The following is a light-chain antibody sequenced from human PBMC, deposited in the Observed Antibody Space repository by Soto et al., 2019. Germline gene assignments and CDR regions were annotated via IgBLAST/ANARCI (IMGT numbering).Light chain of an antibody. V-gene: IGLV2-14*01. CDR3: CSYAGSSIVV. Sequence: QSALTQPASVSGSPGQSITISCTGTSSDVGAYNYVSWYQQHPGEAPKLMIYEVSNRPSGVSNRFSGSKSGNTASLTISGLQAEDEAYYYCCSYAGSSIVVFGGGTKLTVL. CDR1: SSDVGAYNY. CDR2: EVS. J-gene: IGLJ2*01.